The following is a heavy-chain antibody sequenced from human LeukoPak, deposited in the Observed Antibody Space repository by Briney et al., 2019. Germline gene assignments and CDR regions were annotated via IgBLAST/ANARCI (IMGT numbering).Heavy chain of an antibody. V-gene: IGHV1-18*01. CDR3: ARDKPELHYYYYYGMDV. J-gene: IGHJ6*02. CDR2: ISAYNGNT. D-gene: IGHD1-14*01. CDR1: GYTFTSYG. Sequence: ASVKVSCKASGYTFTSYGISWVRQAPGQGLEWMGWISAYNGNTNYAQKLQGRVTMTTDTSTSTAYMELRSLRSGDTAVYYCARDKPELHYYYYYGMDVWGQGTTVTVSS.